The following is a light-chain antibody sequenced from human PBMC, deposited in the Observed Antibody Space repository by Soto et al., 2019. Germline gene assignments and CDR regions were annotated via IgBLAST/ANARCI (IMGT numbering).Light chain of an antibody. CDR2: EVS. CDR1: SSDVGGYNY. V-gene: IGLV2-14*01. J-gene: IGLJ1*01. Sequence: QSVLTQPASVSGSPGQSITISCTGTSSDVGGYNYVSWYQQHPGKAPKLMIYEVSNRPSGVSNRFSGSKSGNTASLTLSGLQAEDEAAYYCSSYTSSSTPYVFGTGTKLTVL. CDR3: SSYTSSSTPYV.